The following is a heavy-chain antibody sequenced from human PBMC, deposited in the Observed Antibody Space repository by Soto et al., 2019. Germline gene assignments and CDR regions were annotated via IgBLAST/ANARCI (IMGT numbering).Heavy chain of an antibody. CDR3: ARDGYESSGTHPY. D-gene: IGHD3-22*01. Sequence: QVQLVESGGGLVKPGGSLRLSCAASGFTFSDYYMSWIRQAPGKGLEWVSYISSSSSYTNYADSVKGRFTISRDNAKNSLYLQMNSLRAEDTAVYYGARDGYESSGTHPYWGQGTLVTVSS. CDR2: ISSSSSYT. J-gene: IGHJ4*02. CDR1: GFTFSDYY. V-gene: IGHV3-11*06.